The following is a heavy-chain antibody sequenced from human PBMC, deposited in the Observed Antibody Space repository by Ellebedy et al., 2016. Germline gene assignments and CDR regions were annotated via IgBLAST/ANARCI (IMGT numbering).Heavy chain of an antibody. Sequence: GESLKISXAASGFTFSSYGMHWVRQAPGKGLEWVSGISGSGYSTYYADSVKGRFTISRDNSKNTLYLQMNSLRAEDTAIYYCAKGYYYDSSGSSYFDYWGQGTLVTVSS. CDR2: ISGSGYST. CDR3: AKGYYYDSSGSSYFDY. V-gene: IGHV3-23*01. D-gene: IGHD3-22*01. J-gene: IGHJ4*02. CDR1: GFTFSSYG.